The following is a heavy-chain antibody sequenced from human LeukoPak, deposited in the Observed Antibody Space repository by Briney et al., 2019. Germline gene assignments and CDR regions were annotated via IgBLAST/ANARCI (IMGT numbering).Heavy chain of an antibody. D-gene: IGHD2-15*01. CDR1: GFTFDDYG. V-gene: IGHV3-30*02. CDR2: IRYDGSNK. J-gene: IGHJ4*02. Sequence: GGSLRLSCAASGFTFDDYGMHWVRQAPGKGLEWVAFIRYDGSNKYYADSVKGRFTISRDNSKNTLYLQMNSLRAEDTAVYYCATGRDCSGGSCYSVYWGQGTLVTVSS. CDR3: ATGRDCSGGSCYSVY.